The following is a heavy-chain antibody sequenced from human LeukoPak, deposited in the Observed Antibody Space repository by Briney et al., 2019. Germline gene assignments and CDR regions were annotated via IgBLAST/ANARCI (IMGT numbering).Heavy chain of an antibody. J-gene: IGHJ4*02. CDR1: GYTFTSYG. D-gene: IGHD3-10*01. CDR2: ISAYNGNT. CDR3: ARDGPRITMVRGEAPDY. Sequence: ASVKVSCKASGYTFTSYGISWLRQAPGQGLEWMGWISAYNGNTNYAQKLQGRVTMTTDTSTSTAYMELRSLRSDDTAVYYCARDGPRITMVRGEAPDYWGQGTLVTVSS. V-gene: IGHV1-18*04.